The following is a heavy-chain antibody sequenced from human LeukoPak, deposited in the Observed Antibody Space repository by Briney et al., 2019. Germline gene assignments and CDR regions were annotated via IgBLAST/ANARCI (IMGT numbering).Heavy chain of an antibody. J-gene: IGHJ4*02. V-gene: IGHV3-74*01. D-gene: IGHD6-19*01. CDR2: INTDGSST. CDR1: GFTFTTYW. CDR3: ARDVVRAVAGFIDY. Sequence: PGGSLRLSCTASGFTFTTYWMHWVRQAPGKGLVWVSRINTDGSSTSYADSVKGRFTISRDNAKNTLHLQMNSLRAEDTAVYYCARDVVRAVAGFIDYWGQGTLVTVSS.